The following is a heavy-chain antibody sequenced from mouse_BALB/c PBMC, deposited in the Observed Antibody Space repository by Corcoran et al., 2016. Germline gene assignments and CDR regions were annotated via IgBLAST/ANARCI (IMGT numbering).Heavy chain of an antibody. CDR2: FYPRSKTT. Sequence: VQLQQSGAELVKHGASVKLSCKASGYTFPEYTIHWVKQRSGQGLEWIGWFYPRSKTTKYNEKFKDKATLTADKSSSTVYMELSRFTSEDSAVYFCARHAYSMDGGFAYWGQVTLVTVSA. V-gene: IGHV1-62-2*01. CDR1: GYTFPEYT. D-gene: IGHD1-1*02. J-gene: IGHJ3*01. CDR3: ARHAYSMDGGFAY.